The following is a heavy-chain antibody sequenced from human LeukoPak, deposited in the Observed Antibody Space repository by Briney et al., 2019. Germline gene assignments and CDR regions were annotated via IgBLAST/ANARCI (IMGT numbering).Heavy chain of an antibody. CDR1: GFTFSSYG. D-gene: IGHD3-3*01. Sequence: GGSLRLSCAASGFTFSSYGMHWVRQAPGKGLEWVAFIRYDGSNKYYADSVKGRFTISRDNSKNTLYLQMNSLRAEDTAVYYCAKAGGGYYDYYYMDVWGKGTTVTVSS. V-gene: IGHV3-30*02. CDR2: IRYDGSNK. J-gene: IGHJ6*03. CDR3: AKAGGGYYDYYYMDV.